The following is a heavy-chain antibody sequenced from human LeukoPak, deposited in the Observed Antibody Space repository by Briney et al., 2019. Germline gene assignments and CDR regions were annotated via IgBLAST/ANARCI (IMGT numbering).Heavy chain of an antibody. CDR1: GGTFSSYA. CDR2: IIPMFGKA. J-gene: IGHJ3*02. V-gene: IGHV1-69*13. Sequence: VASVKVSCKASGGTFSSYAISWVRQAPGQGVEWMGGIIPMFGKANYAQKFEGRVTITADESTTTAYMELSSLRSEDTAVYYCARDSSGLWPDAFDIWGQGTMVTVSS. D-gene: IGHD6-19*01. CDR3: ARDSSGLWPDAFDI.